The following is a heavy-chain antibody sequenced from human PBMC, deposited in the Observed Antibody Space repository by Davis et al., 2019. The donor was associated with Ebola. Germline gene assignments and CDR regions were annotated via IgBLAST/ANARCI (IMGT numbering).Heavy chain of an antibody. Sequence: SETLSLTCTVSGGSISSYYWSWIRQPPGKGLEWIGYIYYSGSTNYNPSLKSRVTISVDTSKNQFSLKLSSVTAADTAVYYCARQGVYDILTGPQYYFDYWGQGTLVTVSS. CDR1: GGSISSYY. CDR3: ARQGVYDILTGPQYYFDY. D-gene: IGHD3-9*01. CDR2: IYYSGST. V-gene: IGHV4-59*08. J-gene: IGHJ4*02.